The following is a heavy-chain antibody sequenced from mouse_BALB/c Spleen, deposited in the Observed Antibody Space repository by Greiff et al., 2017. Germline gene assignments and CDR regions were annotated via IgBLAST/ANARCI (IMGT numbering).Heavy chain of an antibody. D-gene: IGHD4-1*01. Sequence: QVQLQQSAAELARPGASVKMSCKASGYTFTSYTMHWVKQRPGQGLEWIGYINPSSGYTEYNQKFKDKTTLTADKSSSTAYMQLSSLTSEDSAVYYCASNWDRFAYWGQGTLVTVSA. CDR2: INPSSGYT. CDR3: ASNWDRFAY. CDR1: GYTFTSYT. J-gene: IGHJ3*01. V-gene: IGHV1-4*02.